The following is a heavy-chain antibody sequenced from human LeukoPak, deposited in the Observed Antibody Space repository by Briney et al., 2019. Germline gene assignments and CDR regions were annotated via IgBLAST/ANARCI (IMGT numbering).Heavy chain of an antibody. J-gene: IGHJ4*02. CDR2: IFNSGTT. CDR1: GASVNSDSCY. Sequence: PSQTLSLTCTVTGASVNSDSCYWSWIRQPPGQGLEWIGYIFNSGTTYYIPTLRSRVIISLDTSKNQFSLKMSSVTAADTAVYFCADTYGNWGQGTLVTVS. V-gene: IGHV4-30-4*08. CDR3: ADTYGN. D-gene: IGHD5-18*01.